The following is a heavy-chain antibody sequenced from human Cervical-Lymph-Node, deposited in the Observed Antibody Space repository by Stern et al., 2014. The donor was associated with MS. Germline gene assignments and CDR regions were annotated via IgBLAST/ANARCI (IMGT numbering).Heavy chain of an antibody. Sequence: VQLVQSGPGLVKPSETLSLTCAVSGASFSSHYWGWIRQPPGKGLEWIGLISHGGDTKYNPSLKSRVTMSLDTPRKQFPRKVTSVTAADTAVYYCARLSTAVEFWGQGTLVTVSS. J-gene: IGHJ4*02. V-gene: IGHV4-59*08. CDR3: ARLSTAVEF. CDR2: ISHGGDT. CDR1: GASFSSHY.